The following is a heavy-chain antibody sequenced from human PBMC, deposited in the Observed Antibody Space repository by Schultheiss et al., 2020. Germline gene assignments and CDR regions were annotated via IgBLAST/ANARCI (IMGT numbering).Heavy chain of an antibody. CDR3: ARRWIGVVVQAAFDP. Sequence: SETLSLTCTVSGGSISSSSYYWGWIRQPPGKGLEWIGSIYYSGSTYYNPSLKSRVTISVDTSKNQFSLKLSSVTAADTAVYYCARRWIGVVVQAAFDPWGGGTMVTVSS. J-gene: IGHJ5*02. D-gene: IGHD2-2*01. CDR1: GGSISSSSYY. CDR2: IYYSGST. V-gene: IGHV4-39*01.